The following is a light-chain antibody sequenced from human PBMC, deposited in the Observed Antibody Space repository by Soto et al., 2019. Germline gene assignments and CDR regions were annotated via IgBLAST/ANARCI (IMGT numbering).Light chain of an antibody. CDR1: QSIGKF. J-gene: IGKJ5*01. Sequence: DIQMTQSPSSLSASVGDRVTITCRASQSIGKFLNWYQQKPGKAPTLLIYAASSLQSGVPSRFSGSRSGTDFTLTISSLQPEDFATYYCQHANSFPITFGQGTRLEIK. V-gene: IGKV1-12*01. CDR3: QHANSFPIT. CDR2: AAS.